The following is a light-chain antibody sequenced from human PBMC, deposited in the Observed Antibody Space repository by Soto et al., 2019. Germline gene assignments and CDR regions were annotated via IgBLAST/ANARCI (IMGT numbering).Light chain of an antibody. CDR2: DAS. Sequence: EIVFTQSPATLSLSPGETATLSCRASQSVSSSLAWYQQKPGQTPRLLIYDASNRATGIPARFSGSGSGTVITLAVSSLEPEEFAVYYCQQRSSWPLTFSGGTKVEIK. CDR3: QQRSSWPLT. CDR1: QSVSSS. J-gene: IGKJ4*01. V-gene: IGKV3-11*01.